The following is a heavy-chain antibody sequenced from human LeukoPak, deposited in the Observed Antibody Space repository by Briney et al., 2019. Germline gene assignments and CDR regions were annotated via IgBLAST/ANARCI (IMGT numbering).Heavy chain of an antibody. D-gene: IGHD5-18*01. J-gene: IGHJ4*02. CDR1: GFTFSDYY. CDR2: ISSSGSTI. CDR3: ASEGYSMHYFDY. Sequence: GGSLRLSCAASGFTFSDYYMSWIRQAPGKGLEWVSYISSSGSTIYYADSVKGRFIISRDNAKNSLYLQMNSLRAEDTAVYYCASEGYSMHYFDYWGQGTLVTVSS. V-gene: IGHV3-11*04.